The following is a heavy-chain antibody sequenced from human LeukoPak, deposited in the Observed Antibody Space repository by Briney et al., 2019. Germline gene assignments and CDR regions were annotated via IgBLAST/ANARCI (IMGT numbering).Heavy chain of an antibody. Sequence: SETLSLTCNVSGVSMTTSNYHWGWIRQPPGKALEWIATISYTGATSYNPSLKSRVTISVDTPKNQLSLKLSSVAAADTAIYYCARRYYFDRSGYYYHFDYWGQGSLVTASS. CDR2: ISYTGAT. CDR3: ARRYYFDRSGYYYHFDY. D-gene: IGHD3-22*01. CDR1: GVSMTTSNYH. V-gene: IGHV4-39*01. J-gene: IGHJ4*02.